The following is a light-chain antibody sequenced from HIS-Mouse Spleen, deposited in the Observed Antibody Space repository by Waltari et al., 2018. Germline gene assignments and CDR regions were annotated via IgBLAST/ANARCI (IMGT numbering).Light chain of an antibody. Sequence: SYVLTQPPSVSVAPGQTARITCGGNNIGSKSVHWYQQKPGQAPVLVVYDDSDRPSGIPRRSAGSNSGNTATLTISRVEAGDEADYYCQVWDSSSDHPVFGGGTKLTVL. CDR1: NIGSKS. CDR3: QVWDSSSDHPV. V-gene: IGLV3-21*02. CDR2: DDS. J-gene: IGLJ3*02.